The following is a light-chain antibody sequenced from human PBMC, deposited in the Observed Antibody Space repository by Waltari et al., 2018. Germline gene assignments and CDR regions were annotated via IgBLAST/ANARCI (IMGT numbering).Light chain of an antibody. CDR3: QQYNDWPRT. CDR1: QYVNIH. CDR2: AAS. Sequence: EVVLTQSPATLSVSPGESAPLSCRASQYVNIHLDWYQQKPGQAPRLLIYAASTRATGVPARFSGSGSGTDFTLTISSLQSEDFAVYYCQQYNDWPRTFGLGTKVEIK. V-gene: IGKV3-15*01. J-gene: IGKJ1*01.